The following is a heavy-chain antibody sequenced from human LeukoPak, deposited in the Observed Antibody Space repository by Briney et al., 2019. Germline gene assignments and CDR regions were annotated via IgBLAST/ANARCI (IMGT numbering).Heavy chain of an antibody. Sequence: PGGSLRLSCAASGFTFSSYWMSWVRQAPGKGLEWVANIKQDGSEKYYVDSVKGRFTISRDNAKNTLYLQMNSLRAEDTAVYYCAKAGYSSGWYVLDYWGQGTLVTVSS. D-gene: IGHD6-19*01. V-gene: IGHV3-7*01. J-gene: IGHJ4*02. CDR2: IKQDGSEK. CDR1: GFTFSSYW. CDR3: AKAGYSSGWYVLDY.